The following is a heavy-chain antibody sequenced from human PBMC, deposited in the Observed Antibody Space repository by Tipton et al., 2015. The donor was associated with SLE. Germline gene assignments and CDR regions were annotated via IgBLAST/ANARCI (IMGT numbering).Heavy chain of an antibody. CDR2: IHYSGTT. CDR1: GHSISSGFY. D-gene: IGHD5-18*01. J-gene: IGHJ4*02. CDR3: AGALDTTMGPFDY. Sequence: LRLSCSVSGHSISSGFYWGWIRQPPGKGLEWLGSIHYSGTTYDNPSLKSRVTISVDTSKNQFSLMLSSVTAADTALYYCAGALDTTMGPFDYWGQGTLVTVSS. V-gene: IGHV4-38-2*01.